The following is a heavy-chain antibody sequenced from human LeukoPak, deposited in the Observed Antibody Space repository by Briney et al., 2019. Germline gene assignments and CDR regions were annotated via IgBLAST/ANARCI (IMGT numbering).Heavy chain of an antibody. D-gene: IGHD6-13*01. CDR3: TDFIAAAGRADY. CDR2: ISGSGGST. CDR1: GFTFSSYG. J-gene: IGHJ4*02. Sequence: GGSLRLSCAASGFTFSSYGMHWVRQAPGKGLEWVSAISGSGGSTYYADSVKGRFTISRDNSKNTLYLQMNSLRAEDTAVYYCTDFIAAAGRADYWGQGTLVTVSS. V-gene: IGHV3-23*01.